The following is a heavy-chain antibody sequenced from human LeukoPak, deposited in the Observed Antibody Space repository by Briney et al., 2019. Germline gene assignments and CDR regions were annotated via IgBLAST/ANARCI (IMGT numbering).Heavy chain of an antibody. J-gene: IGHJ4*02. Sequence: GGSLRLSCAASGFTFSTYAMSWVRQAPGKGLEWVSAISDSGVNTYYADSVKGRFTISRDNSKNTLYLQMNSLRAEDTAVYCCAKNPFMGYGSDYFDDWGQGTLVTVPS. CDR3: AKNPFMGYGSDYFDD. CDR1: GFTFSTYA. V-gene: IGHV3-23*01. D-gene: IGHD3-10*01. CDR2: ISDSGVNT.